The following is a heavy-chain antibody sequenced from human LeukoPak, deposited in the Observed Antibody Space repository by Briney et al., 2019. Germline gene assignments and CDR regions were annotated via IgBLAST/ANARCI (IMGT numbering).Heavy chain of an antibody. CDR1: GFTFSSYS. CDR2: ISSSSSYI. J-gene: IGHJ4*02. CDR3: ARDYNSCYDSIDY. V-gene: IGHV3-21*01. D-gene: IGHD5-12*01. Sequence: GGSLRLSCAASGFTFSSYSMTWVRQAPGKGLEWVSSISSSSSYIYYADSVKGRFTISRDNAKNSLYLQMNSLRAEDTAVYYCARDYNSCYDSIDYWGQGTLVTVSS.